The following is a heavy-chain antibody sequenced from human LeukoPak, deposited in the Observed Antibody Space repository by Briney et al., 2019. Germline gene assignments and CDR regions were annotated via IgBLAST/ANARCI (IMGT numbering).Heavy chain of an antibody. CDR2: INHSGST. J-gene: IGHJ4*02. D-gene: IGHD2-8*02. V-gene: IGHV4-34*01. Sequence: SETLSLTCAVYGGSFSGYYWSWIRQPPGKGLEWIGEINHSGSTNYNPSLKSRVTISVDTSKNQLSLKVSSVTAVDTAVYYCARVSSGGPRDYFDYWGQGTLVTVSS. CDR3: ARVSSGGPRDYFDY. CDR1: GGSFSGYY.